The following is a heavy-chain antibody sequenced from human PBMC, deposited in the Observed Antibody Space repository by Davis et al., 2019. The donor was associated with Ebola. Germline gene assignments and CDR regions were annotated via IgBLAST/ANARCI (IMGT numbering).Heavy chain of an antibody. CDR2: INPNSGGT. Sequence: ASVKVSCKASGYTFTDYYMHWVRQAPGQGLEWMGWINPNSGGTNYAQKLQGRVTMTTDTSTSTAYMELRSLRSDDTAVYYCARVDTQLERLEYYYYYRDVWGKGTTVTVSS. J-gene: IGHJ6*03. V-gene: IGHV1-2*02. CDR3: ARVDTQLERLEYYYYYRDV. CDR1: GYTFTDYY. D-gene: IGHD1-1*01.